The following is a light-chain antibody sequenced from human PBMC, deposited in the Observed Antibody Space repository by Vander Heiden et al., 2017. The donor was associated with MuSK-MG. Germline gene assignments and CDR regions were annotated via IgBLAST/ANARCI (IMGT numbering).Light chain of an antibody. J-gene: IGKJ2*01. V-gene: IGKV1-39*01. CDR2: ATS. Sequence: DIQMTQSPSSLSASVGDRVTITCRASQSISSYLNWYQQKPWKAPKLLIYATSSLQSGVPSTFSGSGSATDFTLTIISLQPADFATSYCRQRDTTPPTFGQGTRMEIK. CDR3: RQRDTTPPT. CDR1: QSISSY.